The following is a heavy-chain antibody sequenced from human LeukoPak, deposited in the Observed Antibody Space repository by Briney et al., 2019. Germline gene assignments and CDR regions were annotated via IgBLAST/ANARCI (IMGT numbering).Heavy chain of an antibody. CDR2: ISADSYYT. D-gene: IGHD5-18*01. CDR1: GFTFSSHA. Sequence: TGGSQRLSCAASGFTFSSHAMSWVRQAPGKGLEWVSAISADSYYTYYADSVQGRFTISRDNSKNTLYLQMNSLRAEDTALYYCANFVDTSMGGNDYWGQGTLVTVSS. CDR3: ANFVDTSMGGNDY. J-gene: IGHJ4*02. V-gene: IGHV3-23*01.